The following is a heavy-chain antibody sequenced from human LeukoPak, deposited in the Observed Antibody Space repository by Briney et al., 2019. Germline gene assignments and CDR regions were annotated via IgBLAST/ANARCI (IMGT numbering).Heavy chain of an antibody. Sequence: GGSLRLSCAASGFTFSSYGMSWVRQAPGKGLEWVSGINWNGGSTGYADSVKGRFTISRDNAKNSLYLQMNSLRAEDTALYYCARDSIFGVVAYYFDYWGQGTLVTVSS. CDR3: ARDSIFGVVAYYFDY. CDR2: INWNGGST. J-gene: IGHJ4*02. CDR1: GFTFSSYG. D-gene: IGHD3-3*01. V-gene: IGHV3-20*04.